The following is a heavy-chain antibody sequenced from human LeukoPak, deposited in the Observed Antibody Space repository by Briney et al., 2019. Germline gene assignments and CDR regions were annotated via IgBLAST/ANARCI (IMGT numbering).Heavy chain of an antibody. D-gene: IGHD3-10*01. CDR2: ITDSGRKT. J-gene: IGHJ4*02. CDR3: AKITMATTPNF. CDR1: GFTVSSNY. Sequence: PGGSLRLSCAASGFTVSSNYMSWVRQASGKGLEWVSGITDSGRKTYYADSVKGRLSISRDNSRNTLYLQMSDLRAEDTAVYYCAKITMATTPNFWGQGTLVTVSS. V-gene: IGHV3-53*01.